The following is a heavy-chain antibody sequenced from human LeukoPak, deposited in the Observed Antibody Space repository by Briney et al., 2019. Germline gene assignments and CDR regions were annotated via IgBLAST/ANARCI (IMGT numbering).Heavy chain of an antibody. CDR1: GFTFDDYA. CDR2: ISWNSGSI. Sequence: GRSLRLSCAASGFTFDDYAMHWVRQAPGKGLEWVSGISWNSGSIGYADSMKGRFTISRDNAKNSLYLQMNSLRAEDTALYYCAKGHHYFDYWGQGTLVTVSS. J-gene: IGHJ4*02. CDR3: AKGHHYFDY. V-gene: IGHV3-9*01.